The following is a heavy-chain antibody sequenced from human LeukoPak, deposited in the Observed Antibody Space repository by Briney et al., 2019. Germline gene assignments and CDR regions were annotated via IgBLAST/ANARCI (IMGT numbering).Heavy chain of an antibody. D-gene: IGHD3-10*01. CDR1: GYSFTSYW. CDR3: ARQYYYGSGSPGNLFDP. J-gene: IGHJ5*02. V-gene: IGHV5-51*01. CDR2: ICPGDSDT. Sequence: HGESLKISCKGSGYSFTSYWIGWVRQMPGKGLEWMGIICPGDSDTRYSPSFQGQVTISADKSISTAYLQWSSLKASDTAMYYCARQYYYGSGSPGNLFDPWGQGTLVTVSS.